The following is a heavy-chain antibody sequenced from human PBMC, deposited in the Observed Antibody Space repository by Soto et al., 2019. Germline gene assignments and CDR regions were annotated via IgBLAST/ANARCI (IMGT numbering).Heavy chain of an antibody. Sequence: PGGSLRLSCAASGFTFSSYAMSWVRQAPGKGLEWVSAISGSGGSTYYADSVKGRFTISRDNSKNTLYLQMNSLRAEDTAVYYCAKFVPSGWYYGYYFDYWGQGTLVTVSS. CDR3: AKFVPSGWYYGYYFDY. CDR2: ISGSGGST. CDR1: GFTFSSYA. J-gene: IGHJ4*02. V-gene: IGHV3-23*01. D-gene: IGHD6-19*01.